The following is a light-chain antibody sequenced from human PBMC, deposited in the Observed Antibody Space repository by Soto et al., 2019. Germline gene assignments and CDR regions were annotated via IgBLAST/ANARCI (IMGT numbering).Light chain of an antibody. V-gene: IGKV3-20*01. J-gene: IGKJ4*01. CDR3: QYQGT. Sequence: IVLTQSPDTLSLSPGERATLSCRASQSVGRRYLAWYQQKPGQAPMLLIYDTSERASDIPDRFSGSGSGTDFPLTISRLVPEDFAVYYCQYQGTFGGGTKVEIK. CDR1: QSVGRRY. CDR2: DTS.